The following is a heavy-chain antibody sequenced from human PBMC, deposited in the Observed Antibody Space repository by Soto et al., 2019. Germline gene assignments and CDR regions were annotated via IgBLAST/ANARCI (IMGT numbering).Heavy chain of an antibody. J-gene: IGHJ5*02. D-gene: IGHD6-6*01. CDR2: INHSGST. CDR1: GGSFSGYY. CDR3: ASGPLSSSAYPSKGHNWFDP. Sequence: SETLSLTCAVFGGSFSGYYWSWIRQPPGKGLEWIGEINHSGSTNYNPSLKSRVTISVDTSKNQFSLKLSSVTAADTAVYYCASGPLSSSAYPSKGHNWFDPWGQGTLVTVSS. V-gene: IGHV4-34*01.